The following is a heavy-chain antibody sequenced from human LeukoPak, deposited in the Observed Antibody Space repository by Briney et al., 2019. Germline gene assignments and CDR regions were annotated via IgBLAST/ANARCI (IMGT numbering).Heavy chain of an antibody. J-gene: IGHJ4*02. V-gene: IGHV3-23*01. CDR1: GFTFSTFA. D-gene: IGHD3-3*01. Sequence: GGSLRLSCAASGFTFSTFAMIWVRQPPGKGLEWVSSIFPSGGEIHYADSVRGRFTISRDNSKSTLSLQMNSLRAEDTAFYYCARHDFWSAFKGGDYWGQGTLVTVSS. CDR2: IFPSGGEI. CDR3: ARHDFWSAFKGGDY.